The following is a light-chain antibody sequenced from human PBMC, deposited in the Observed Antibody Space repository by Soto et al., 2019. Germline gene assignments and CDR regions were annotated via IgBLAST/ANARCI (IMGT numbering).Light chain of an antibody. J-gene: IGLJ1*01. CDR3: SSYTDSSNYV. CDR1: TSDLGDYKY. CDR2: EVT. V-gene: IGLV2-14*01. Sequence: QSALTQPASVSGSPGQSITISCTGTTSDLGDYKYISWYQQHPGKVPKLIIYEVTNRPSGVSNRFSGSKSGNTASLTISGLQAEDEADYYCSSYTDSSNYVFGTGTQLTVL.